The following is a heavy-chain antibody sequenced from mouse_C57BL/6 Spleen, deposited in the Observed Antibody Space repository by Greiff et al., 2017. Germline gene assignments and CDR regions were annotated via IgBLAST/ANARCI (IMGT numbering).Heavy chain of an antibody. J-gene: IGHJ2*01. CDR1: GFTFSSYG. CDR3: ASTRDYFDY. CDR2: ISSGGSYT. Sequence: VQLKESGGDLVKPGGSLKLSCAASGFTFSSYGMSWVRQTPDKRLEWVATISSGGSYTYYPDSVKGRFTISRDNAKNTLYLQMSSLKSEDTAMYYCASTRDYFDYWGQGTTLTVSS. V-gene: IGHV5-6*01.